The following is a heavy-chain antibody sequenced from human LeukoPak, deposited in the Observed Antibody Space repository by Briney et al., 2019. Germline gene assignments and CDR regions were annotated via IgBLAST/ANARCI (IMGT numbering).Heavy chain of an antibody. J-gene: IGHJ3*02. V-gene: IGHV3-20*04. D-gene: IGHD1-26*01. CDR2: INWNGGST. CDR1: GFTFDDYG. CDR3: AKDVEKYSGSYLGVFDI. Sequence: GGSLRLSCAASGFTFDDYGMSWVRQAPGKGLEWVSGINWNGGSTGYADSVKGRFTISRDNAKNSLYLQMNSLRAEDTAVYYCAKDVEKYSGSYLGVFDIWGQETMVTVSS.